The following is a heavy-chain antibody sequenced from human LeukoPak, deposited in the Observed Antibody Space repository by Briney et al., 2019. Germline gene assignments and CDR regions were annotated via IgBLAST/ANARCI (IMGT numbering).Heavy chain of an antibody. D-gene: IGHD1-7*01. J-gene: IGHJ4*02. V-gene: IGHV3-11*06. Sequence: GGSLRLSCAASGFTFSDFHMSWIRQAPGKGLEWVSYISSSSDYTNYADSVKGRFTISRDNAKNSLYLQMNSLRAEDTAVYYCARAGSNWNYVYWGQGTLVTVSS. CDR2: ISSSSDYT. CDR3: ARAGSNWNYVY. CDR1: GFTFSDFH.